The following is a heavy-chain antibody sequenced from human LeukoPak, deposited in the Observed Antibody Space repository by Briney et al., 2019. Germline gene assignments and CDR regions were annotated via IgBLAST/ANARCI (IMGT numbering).Heavy chain of an antibody. CDR3: AKSGYNRFDY. J-gene: IGHJ4*02. V-gene: IGHV3-23*01. CDR2: ISGSGSGGST. CDR1: AFTFNGYG. Sequence: GGSLRLSCAASAFTFNGYGMHWVRQAPGKGLEWVSSISGSGSGGSTYYADSVKGRFTISRDNSKNTLYLQMNSLRAEDTAVYYCAKSGYNRFDYWGQGTLVTVSS. D-gene: IGHD5-24*01.